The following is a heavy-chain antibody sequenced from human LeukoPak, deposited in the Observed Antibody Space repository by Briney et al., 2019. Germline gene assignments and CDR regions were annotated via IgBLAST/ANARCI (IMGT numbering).Heavy chain of an antibody. CDR1: GGSISSYY. J-gene: IGHJ3*02. V-gene: IGHV4-59*08. D-gene: IGHD2-15*01. Sequence: SQTLSLTCTVSGGSISSYYWSWIRQPPGKGLEWIGYIYYSGSTNYNPSLKSRVTISVDTSKNQFSLKLSSVTAADTAVYYCASISCSGGSCYSGDAFDIWGQGTMVTVSS. CDR3: ASISCSGGSCYSGDAFDI. CDR2: IYYSGST.